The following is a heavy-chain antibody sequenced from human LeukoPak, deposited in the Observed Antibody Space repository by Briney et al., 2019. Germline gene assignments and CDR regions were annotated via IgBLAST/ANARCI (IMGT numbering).Heavy chain of an antibody. CDR1: GFTFSSYA. D-gene: IGHD2/OR15-2a*01. Sequence: GGSLRLSCAASGFTFSSYAMSWVRQAPGKGLEWVSAISGSGGSTYYADSVKGRFTISRDNSKNTLYLQMNSLRAEDTAVHYCAKVGTTAGPYYYYGMDVWGQGTTVTVSS. CDR3: AKVGTTAGPYYYYGMDV. V-gene: IGHV3-23*01. CDR2: ISGSGGST. J-gene: IGHJ6*02.